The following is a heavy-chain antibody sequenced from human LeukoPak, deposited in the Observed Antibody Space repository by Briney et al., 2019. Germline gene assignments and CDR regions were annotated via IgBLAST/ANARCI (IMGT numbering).Heavy chain of an antibody. CDR2: ISYDGSNK. V-gene: IGHV3-30-3*01. CDR1: GFTFSSYA. Sequence: GGSLRLSCAASGFTFSSYAMHWVRQAPGKGLEWVAVISYDGSNKYYADSVKGRFTISRDNSKNTLYLQMNSLRAEDTAVYYCAKGGKWDVTPFDYWGQGTLVTVSS. D-gene: IGHD1-26*01. CDR3: AKGGKWDVTPFDY. J-gene: IGHJ4*02.